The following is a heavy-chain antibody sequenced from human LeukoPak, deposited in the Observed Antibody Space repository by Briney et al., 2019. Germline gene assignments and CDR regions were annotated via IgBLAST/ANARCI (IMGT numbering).Heavy chain of an antibody. J-gene: IGHJ4*02. Sequence: ASVKVSCKASGYTFTGYYMHWVRQAPGQGLEWMGWINPNSGGTNYAQKFQGRVTMTRDTSISTAYMELSRLRSDDTAVYYCARVRDSGYDSLPDYWGQGTLVTVSS. CDR2: INPNSGGT. CDR1: GYTFTGYY. D-gene: IGHD5-12*01. V-gene: IGHV1-2*02. CDR3: ARVRDSGYDSLPDY.